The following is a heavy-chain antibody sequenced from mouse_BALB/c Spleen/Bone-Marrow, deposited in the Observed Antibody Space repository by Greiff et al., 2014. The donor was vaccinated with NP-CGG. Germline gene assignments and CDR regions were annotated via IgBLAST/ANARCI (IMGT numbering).Heavy chain of an antibody. CDR1: GYTFSSYW. J-gene: IGHJ4*01. Sequence: VKLVESGAELMKPGASVKISCKATGYTFSSYWIERLKQRPGHDLEWIGEILPGSGSTNYNEKFKGKATFTADTSSNTAYMQLSSLTSEDSAVYYCATYGNALDYWGQGTSVTVSS. D-gene: IGHD2-1*01. CDR2: ILPGSGST. CDR3: ATYGNALDY. V-gene: IGHV1-9*01.